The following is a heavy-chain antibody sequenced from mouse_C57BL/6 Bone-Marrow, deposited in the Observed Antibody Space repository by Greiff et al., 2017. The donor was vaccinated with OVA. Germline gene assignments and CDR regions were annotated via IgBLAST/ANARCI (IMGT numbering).Heavy chain of an antibody. J-gene: IGHJ4*01. Sequence: EVQVVESGGGLVKPGGSLKLSCAASGFTFSDYGMHWVRQAPEKGLEWVAYISSGSSTIYYADTVKGRFTISRDNAKNTLFLQMTSLRSEDTAMYYCAREWGPYYGSSYEMDYWGQGTSVTVSS. D-gene: IGHD1-1*01. CDR3: AREWGPYYGSSYEMDY. V-gene: IGHV5-17*01. CDR1: GFTFSDYG. CDR2: ISSGSSTI.